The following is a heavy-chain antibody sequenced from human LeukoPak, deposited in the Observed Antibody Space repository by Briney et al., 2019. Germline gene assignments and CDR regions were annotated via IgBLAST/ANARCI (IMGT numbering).Heavy chain of an antibody. CDR3: ARAEEAGGRVAVDFDY. CDR1: GFTFSSYA. D-gene: IGHD6-19*01. CDR2: ISGSGGST. J-gene: IGHJ4*02. V-gene: IGHV3-23*01. Sequence: PGGSLRLSCAASGFTFSSYAMSWVRQAPGKGLEWVSAISGSGGSTYYADSVKGRFTISRGNSKNTLYLQMNSLRAEDTAVYYCARAEEAGGRVAVDFDYWGQGTLVTVSS.